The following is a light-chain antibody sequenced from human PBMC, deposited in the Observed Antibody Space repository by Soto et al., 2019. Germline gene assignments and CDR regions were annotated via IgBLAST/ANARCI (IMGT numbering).Light chain of an antibody. V-gene: IGKV1-5*01. J-gene: IGKJ1*01. CDR1: ESIRTW. CDR3: QQYSSYPT. CDR2: DAS. Sequence: DIQMTQSPSTLSASIGDRVTITCRASESIRTWLAWYQHKPGKAPKFLIYDASSLESGVPSRFSGSGSGTEFTLTISNLQSDDFATYYCQQYSSYPTFGQGTKVDIK.